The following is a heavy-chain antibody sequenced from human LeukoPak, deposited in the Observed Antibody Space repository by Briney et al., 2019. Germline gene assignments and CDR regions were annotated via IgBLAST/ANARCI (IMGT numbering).Heavy chain of an antibody. CDR3: AKLTRPLVVVVAATHGNYFDY. CDR1: GFTFSSYA. D-gene: IGHD2-15*01. J-gene: IGHJ4*02. V-gene: IGHV3-23*01. Sequence: GGSLRLSCAASGFTFSSYAMSWVRQAPGNGLEWASAISGSGGSTYYADSVKGRFTISRDNSKNTLYLQMNSLRAEDTAVYYCAKLTRPLVVVVAATHGNYFDYWGQGTLVTVSS. CDR2: ISGSGGST.